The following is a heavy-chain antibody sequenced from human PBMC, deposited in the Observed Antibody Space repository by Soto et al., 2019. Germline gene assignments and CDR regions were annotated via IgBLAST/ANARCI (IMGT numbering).Heavy chain of an antibody. D-gene: IGHD3-16*01. J-gene: IGHJ4*02. CDR3: ARESLGAKGADH. CDR2: IIPIIGVT. V-gene: IGHV1-69*17. CDR1: GDTFNSYV. Sequence: QVQLVQSGAEVKRPGSSVKVSCESSGDTFNSYVISWVRQAPGQGLEWMGGIIPIIGVTHYAQKFQGRVTISALSSTGTAYMELTNLGLEDPALYDCARESLGAKGADHWGQGTLVTVSS.